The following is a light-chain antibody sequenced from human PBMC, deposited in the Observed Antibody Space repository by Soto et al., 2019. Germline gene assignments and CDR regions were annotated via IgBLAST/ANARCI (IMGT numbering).Light chain of an antibody. V-gene: IGKV1-5*01. J-gene: IGKJ2*01. Sequence: EIQMTQSPSTLSASVGDRVTITCRASQSISTWVAWYQQRPGKAPTVLIYDASNLQSGVPSRFSGSGSGTGFTLTISSLQPDDFATYFCQQYNEYLYTFGQGTKLEIK. CDR1: QSISTW. CDR2: DAS. CDR3: QQYNEYLYT.